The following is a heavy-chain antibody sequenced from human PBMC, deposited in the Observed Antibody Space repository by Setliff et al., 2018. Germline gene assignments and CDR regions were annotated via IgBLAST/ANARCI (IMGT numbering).Heavy chain of an antibody. CDR2: IYTSGST. V-gene: IGHV4-61*02. Sequence: SETLSLTCTVSGGSISRGSYDWSWIRQPAGKGLEWIGRIYTSGSTNYNPSLKSRVTISVDASKNQFSLKLSSVTAADTAVYYCARGGYSYGLGGFPLDYWGQGTRVTVS. J-gene: IGHJ4*02. CDR3: ARGGYSYGLGGFPLDY. CDR1: GGSISRGSYD. D-gene: IGHD5-18*01.